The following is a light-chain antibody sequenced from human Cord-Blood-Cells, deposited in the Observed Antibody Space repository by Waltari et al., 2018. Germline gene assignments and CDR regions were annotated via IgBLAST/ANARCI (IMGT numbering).Light chain of an antibody. CDR3: QQYNNWPPWT. CDR1: QSVSSN. V-gene: IGKV3-15*01. Sequence: EIVMTQSPATLSVFPGERATLSCRASQSVSSNLAWYQQKPGQAPRLLINGASTRATGIPARFSGSGSGTEFTLTISSLQSEDFAVYYCQQYNNWPPWTFGQGTKVEIK. CDR2: GAS. J-gene: IGKJ1*01.